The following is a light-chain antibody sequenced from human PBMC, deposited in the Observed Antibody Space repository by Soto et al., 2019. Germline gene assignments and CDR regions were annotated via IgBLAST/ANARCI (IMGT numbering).Light chain of an antibody. J-gene: IGLJ1*01. CDR2: EVT. CDR1: SSDVGGYNY. Sequence: QSALTQPASVSGSPGQSITISCTGTSSDVGGYNYVSWYQQHPGKAPKLIIYEVTNRPSGVSNRFSGSKSANTASLTISGLQAGDEADYYCTSYTRSTPCVFGTGTKVTVL. V-gene: IGLV2-14*01. CDR3: TSYTRSTPCV.